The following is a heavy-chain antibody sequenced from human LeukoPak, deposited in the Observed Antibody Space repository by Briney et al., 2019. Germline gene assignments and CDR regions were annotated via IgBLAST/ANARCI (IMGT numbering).Heavy chain of an antibody. D-gene: IGHD4-11*01. V-gene: IGHV3-48*03. CDR2: ITGSGSTI. CDR3: ARDGRDNRNYIDY. J-gene: IGHJ4*02. Sequence: PGGSLRLSCAASGFTLSSYEMNWVRQAPGKGLDGVSYITGSGSTIYYADSVKGRFTISRDNAKKSLYLQMNSLRAEDTSVYYCARDGRDNRNYIDYWGQGTLVTVSS. CDR1: GFTLSSYE.